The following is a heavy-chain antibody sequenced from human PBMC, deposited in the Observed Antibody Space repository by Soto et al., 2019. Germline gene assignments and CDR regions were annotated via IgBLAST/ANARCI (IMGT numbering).Heavy chain of an antibody. Sequence: QVQLGESGGGVVQPGRSLRLSCAASGFTFSSYGMHWVRQAPGKGLEWVAVISYDGSNKYYADSVKGRFTISRDNSKNTMYLQMNSLRAEDTAVYYCAKDSSPYTSWFDYWGQGTLVTVSS. V-gene: IGHV3-30*18. CDR2: ISYDGSNK. J-gene: IGHJ4*02. D-gene: IGHD3-16*01. CDR3: AKDSSPYTSWFDY. CDR1: GFTFSSYG.